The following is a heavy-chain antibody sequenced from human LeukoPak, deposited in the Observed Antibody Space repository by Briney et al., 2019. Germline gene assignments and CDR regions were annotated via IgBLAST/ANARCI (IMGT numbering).Heavy chain of an antibody. V-gene: IGHV3-64*01. CDR1: GFTFSSYA. D-gene: IGHD2/OR15-2a*01. CDR2: ITSNGDST. CDR3: ARGPYHMLFMPTWFDT. J-gene: IGHJ5*02. Sequence: GGSLRLSCTASGFTFSSYAMHWVRQAPGKELECVSAITSNGDSTEYARSVKGRFTISRDNSKDTVYLQMGSLRSEDMAVYYCARGPYHMLFMPTWFDTWGQGTVVTVSS.